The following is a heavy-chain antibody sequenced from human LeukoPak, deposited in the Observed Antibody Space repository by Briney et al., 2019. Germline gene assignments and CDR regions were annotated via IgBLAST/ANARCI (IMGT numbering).Heavy chain of an antibody. J-gene: IGHJ6*02. CDR2: IKHSGST. CDR3: ARGQDHSSGWYYYYYGMDV. D-gene: IGHD6-19*01. V-gene: IGHV4-34*01. Sequence: SETLSLTCAVYGGSFSGYYWSWIRQPPGKGLEWIGEIKHSGSTNYNPSLKSRVTISVDTSKNQFSLKLSSVTAADTAVYYCARGQDHSSGWYYYYYGMDVWGQGTTVTVSS. CDR1: GGSFSGYY.